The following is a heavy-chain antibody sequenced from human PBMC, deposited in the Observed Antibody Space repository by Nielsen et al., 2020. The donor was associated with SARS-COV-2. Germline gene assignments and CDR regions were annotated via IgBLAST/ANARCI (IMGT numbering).Heavy chain of an antibody. Sequence: GESLKISCAASGFTFSSYGMHWVRQAPGKGLEWVAVISYDGSNKYYADSVKGRFTISRDNSKNTLYLQMNSLRAEDTAVYYCARASGSYFDAFDYWGQGTLVTVSS. CDR1: GFTFSSYG. J-gene: IGHJ4*02. CDR2: ISYDGSNK. CDR3: ARASGSYFDAFDY. V-gene: IGHV3-30*03. D-gene: IGHD1-26*01.